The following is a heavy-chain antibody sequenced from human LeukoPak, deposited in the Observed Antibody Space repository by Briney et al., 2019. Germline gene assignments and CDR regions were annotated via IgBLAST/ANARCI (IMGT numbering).Heavy chain of an antibody. J-gene: IGHJ4*02. D-gene: IGHD6-25*01. Sequence: ASVKVSCKASVYTFSSYYMHWVRQAPAQGLEWVGLINPTGDSTNYAQNFRGRVTMTRDTSTSTLYMDLSSLRSEDTGVYYCAREASGGYFDYWGQGTLVTVSS. CDR1: VYTFSSYY. CDR3: AREASGGYFDY. V-gene: IGHV1-46*01. CDR2: INPTGDST.